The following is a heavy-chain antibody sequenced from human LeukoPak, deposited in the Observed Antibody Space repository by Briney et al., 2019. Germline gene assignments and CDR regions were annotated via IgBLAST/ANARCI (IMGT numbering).Heavy chain of an antibody. CDR1: GGSVSSGSYY. J-gene: IGHJ3*02. D-gene: IGHD2-2*02. CDR2: IYYSGST. Sequence: PSETLSLTCTVSGGSVSSGSYYWSWIRQPPGKGLEWIGYIYYSGSTNYNPSLKSRVTISVDTSKNQFSLKLSSVTAADTAVYYCARHTSSGDIVVVPAAIGAFDIWGQGTMVTVSS. CDR3: ARHTSSGDIVVVPAAIGAFDI. V-gene: IGHV4-61*01.